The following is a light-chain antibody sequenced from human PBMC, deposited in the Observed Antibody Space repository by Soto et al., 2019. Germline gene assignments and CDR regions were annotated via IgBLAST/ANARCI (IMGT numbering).Light chain of an antibody. CDR2: EDT. CDR3: CSYAGSSTQV. CDR1: SRDVGIYNL. Sequence: QSALTQPASVSGPPGQSITISCTGTSRDVGIYNLVSWYQLHPGKVPKLIIYEDTKRPSGISSRFSGSESGITAFLTISGLQAEDEADYYCCSYAGSSTQVFGTGTKVTVL. J-gene: IGLJ1*01. V-gene: IGLV2-23*01.